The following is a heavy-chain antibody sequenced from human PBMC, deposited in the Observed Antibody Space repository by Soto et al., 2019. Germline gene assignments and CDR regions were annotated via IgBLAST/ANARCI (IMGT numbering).Heavy chain of an antibody. CDR2: IIPIFGTA. CDR1: GGTFSSYA. CDR3: GGGAYCGGDCYSWFDP. J-gene: IGHJ5*02. V-gene: IGHV1-69*12. Sequence: QVQLVQSGAEVKKPGSSVKVSCKASGGTFSSYAISWVRQAPGQGLEWMGGIIPIFGTANYAQKFQGRVTITADESTSTAYMELSSLRSEDTAVYYCGGGAYCGGDCYSWFDPWGQGTLVTVSS. D-gene: IGHD2-21*02.